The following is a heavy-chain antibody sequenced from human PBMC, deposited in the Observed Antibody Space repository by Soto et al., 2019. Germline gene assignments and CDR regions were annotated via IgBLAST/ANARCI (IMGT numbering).Heavy chain of an antibody. D-gene: IGHD6-19*01. J-gene: IGHJ4*02. CDR1: GGTFSSYA. CDR3: ARVELGGIAVAGFDY. CDR2: IIPIFGTA. Sequence: QVQLVQSGAEVKKPGSSVKVSCKASGGTFSSYAISWVRQAPGQGLEWMGGIIPIFGTANYAQKFQGRVTITADESXTRAYMELSSLRSEDTAVYYCARVELGGIAVAGFDYWGQGTLVTVSS. V-gene: IGHV1-69*12.